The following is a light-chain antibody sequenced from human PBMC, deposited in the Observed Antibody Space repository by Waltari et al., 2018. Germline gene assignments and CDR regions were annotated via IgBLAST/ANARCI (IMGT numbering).Light chain of an antibody. Sequence: DIVMTQSPDSLAVSLGERATINCTSSQGVLYSTNKKNYIAWYQQKPRQPPKLLIYWSSTRESGVPERFSDSGSGTDFTLTISGLQAQDVAVYYCQQYYSTPYTFGQGTKLELK. CDR3: QQYYSTPYT. V-gene: IGKV4-1*01. CDR1: QGVLYSTNKKNY. CDR2: WSS. J-gene: IGKJ2*01.